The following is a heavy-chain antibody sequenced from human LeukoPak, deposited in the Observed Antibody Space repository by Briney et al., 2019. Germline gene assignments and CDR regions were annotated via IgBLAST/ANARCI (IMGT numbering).Heavy chain of an antibody. CDR1: GGSFSGYY. CDR3: ARWTTVTRAFDF. J-gene: IGHJ4*02. CDR2: IYYSGST. V-gene: IGHV4-34*11. D-gene: IGHD4-17*01. Sequence: SETLSLTCAVYGGSFSGYYWSWIRQPPGKGLEWIGSIYYSGSTNYNPSLKSRVTMSVDTSKNQFSLTLNSVTAADTGVYYCARWTTVTRAFDFWGQGTLVTVSS.